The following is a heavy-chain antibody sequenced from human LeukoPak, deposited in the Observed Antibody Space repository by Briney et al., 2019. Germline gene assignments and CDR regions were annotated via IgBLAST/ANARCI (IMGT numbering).Heavy chain of an antibody. CDR2: IKSKTDGGTT. CDR3: TTTNWNYFFDY. Sequence: TSGGSLRLSCAASGFTFSNAWMSWVRQAPGKGLEWVGRIKSKTDGGTTDYAAPVKGRFTISRDDSKNTLYLQMNSLKTEDTAVYYCTTTNWNYFFDYWGQGTLVTVSS. J-gene: IGHJ4*02. CDR1: GFTFSNAW. D-gene: IGHD1-1*01. V-gene: IGHV3-15*01.